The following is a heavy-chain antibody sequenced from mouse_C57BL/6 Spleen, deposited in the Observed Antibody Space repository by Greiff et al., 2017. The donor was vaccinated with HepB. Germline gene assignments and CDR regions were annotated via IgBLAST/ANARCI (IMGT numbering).Heavy chain of an antibody. V-gene: IGHV1-22*01. Sequence: VPPPQSGPELVKPGASVKMSFKASWFPFPDYNMHWVKQSHGKSLEWIGYINPNNGGTSYNQKFKGKATLTVNKSSSTAYMELRSLTSEDSAVYYCASYGSFAYWGQGTLVTVSA. J-gene: IGHJ3*01. D-gene: IGHD2-2*01. CDR2: INPNNGGT. CDR3: ASYGSFAY. CDR1: WFPFPDYN.